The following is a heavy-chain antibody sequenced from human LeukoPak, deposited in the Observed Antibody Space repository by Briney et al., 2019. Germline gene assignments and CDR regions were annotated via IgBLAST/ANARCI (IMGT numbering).Heavy chain of an antibody. CDR3: TKDVQNDVGATDC. J-gene: IGHJ4*02. D-gene: IGHD1-26*01. CDR1: GFTFSIHA. Sequence: GGSLRLSCAASGFTFSIHAMTWVRQAPGKGLEWVSTIDRSGERTHYADSVKGRFTISRDNSRNTLYLQMNSLRAEDTAIYYCTKDVQNDVGATDCWAEGTLVTVSS. V-gene: IGHV3-23*01. CDR2: IDRSGERT.